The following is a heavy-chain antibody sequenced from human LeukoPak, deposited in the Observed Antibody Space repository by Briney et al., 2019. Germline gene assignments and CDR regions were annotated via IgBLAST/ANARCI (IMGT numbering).Heavy chain of an antibody. CDR3: ARDFSTAKKDY. D-gene: IGHD4-17*01. J-gene: IGHJ4*02. CDR2: INRSGST. V-gene: IGHV4-34*01. CDR1: GGSFSGYY. Sequence: SETLSLTCAVYGGSFSGYYWSWIRQPPGKGLEWIGEINRSGSTNYNPSLKSRVTISVDTSKNQFSLKLSSVTAADTAVYYCARDFSTAKKDYWGQGTLVTVSS.